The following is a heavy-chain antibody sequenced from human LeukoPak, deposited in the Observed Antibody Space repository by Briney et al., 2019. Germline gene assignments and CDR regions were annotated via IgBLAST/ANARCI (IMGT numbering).Heavy chain of an antibody. J-gene: IGHJ4*02. CDR3: ARDRLSKWELPGGVDY. Sequence: GGSLRLSCAASGFTFSSYWMSWVRQAPGKGLEWVANIKQDGSEKYYVDSVKGRFTISRDNAKNSLYMQMNSLRAEDTAVYYCARDRLSKWELPGGVDYWGQGTLVTVSS. CDR2: IKQDGSEK. V-gene: IGHV3-7*01. D-gene: IGHD1-26*01. CDR1: GFTFSSYW.